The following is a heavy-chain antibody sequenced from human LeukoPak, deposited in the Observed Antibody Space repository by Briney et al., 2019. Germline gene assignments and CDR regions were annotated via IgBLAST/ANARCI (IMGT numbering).Heavy chain of an antibody. V-gene: IGHV1-18*01. Sequence: ASVKVSCKTSGYTFSNYGITWVRQAPGQGLEWMGWISAYNGNTDSAQKLQGRVTMTTDTSTSTAYMELRSLRSGDTAVYYCARQGHGSSSRDYYYFMDVWGKGTTVTVSS. CDR1: GYTFSNYG. CDR2: ISAYNGNT. J-gene: IGHJ6*03. D-gene: IGHD6-6*01. CDR3: ARQGHGSSSRDYYYFMDV.